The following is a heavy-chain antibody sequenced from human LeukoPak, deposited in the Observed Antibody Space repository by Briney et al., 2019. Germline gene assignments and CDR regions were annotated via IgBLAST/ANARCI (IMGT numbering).Heavy chain of an antibody. D-gene: IGHD3-22*01. CDR2: IIPIFGTA. V-gene: IGHV1-69*13. CDR1: GGTFSSYA. J-gene: IGHJ4*02. CDR3: ARGASHYYDSSGYSFY. Sequence: SVKVSCKASGGTFSSYAISWVRQAPGQGLEWMGGIIPIFGTANYAQKFQGRVTITADESTSTAYMELSSLRSEDTAVYYCARGASHYYDSSGYSFYWGQGTLVTVSS.